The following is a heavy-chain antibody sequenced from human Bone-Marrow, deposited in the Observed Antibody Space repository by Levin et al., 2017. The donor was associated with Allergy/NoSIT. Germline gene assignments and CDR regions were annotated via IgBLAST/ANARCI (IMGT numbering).Heavy chain of an antibody. Sequence: RASVKVSCKASGYTFTSYDINWVRQATGQGLEWMGWMNPNSGNTGYAQKFQGRVTMTRNTSISTAYMELSSLRSEDTAVYYCARGEHPIFGVVTEYYFDYWGQGTLVTVSS. CDR1: GYTFTSYD. V-gene: IGHV1-8*01. CDR3: ARGEHPIFGVVTEYYFDY. D-gene: IGHD3-3*01. CDR2: MNPNSGNT. J-gene: IGHJ4*02.